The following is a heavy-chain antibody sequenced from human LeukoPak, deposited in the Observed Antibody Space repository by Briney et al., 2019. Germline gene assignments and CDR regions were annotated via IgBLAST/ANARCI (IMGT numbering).Heavy chain of an antibody. J-gene: IGHJ5*02. D-gene: IGHD6-13*01. Sequence: PSETLSLTCTVSGGSISSGSYYWSWIRQPAGKGLEWIGRIYTSGSTNYNPSLKSRVTISVDTSKNQFSLKLSSVTAADTAVYYCARAQKQQLPFNWFDPWGQGTLVTVSS. CDR3: ARAQKQQLPFNWFDP. V-gene: IGHV4-61*02. CDR1: GGSISSGSYY. CDR2: IYTSGST.